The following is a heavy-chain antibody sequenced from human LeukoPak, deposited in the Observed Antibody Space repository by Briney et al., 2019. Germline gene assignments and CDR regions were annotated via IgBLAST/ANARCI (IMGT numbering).Heavy chain of an antibody. CDR3: ATSVLLWTNFDY. D-gene: IGHD5-18*01. CDR2: FDPEDGET. Sequence: ASVKVSCKVSGYTLTELFMHWVRQAPGKGLEWMGGFDPEDGETIYAQKFQGRVTMTEDTSTDTAYMELSSLRSEDTAVYYCATSVLLWTNFDYWGQGTLVTVSS. J-gene: IGHJ4*02. V-gene: IGHV1-24*01. CDR1: GYTLTELF.